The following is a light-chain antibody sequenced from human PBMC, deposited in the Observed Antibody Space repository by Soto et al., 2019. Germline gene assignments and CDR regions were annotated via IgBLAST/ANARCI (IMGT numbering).Light chain of an antibody. V-gene: IGKV3-11*01. Sequence: EIVLTQSPATLSLSPGERATLSCRASQSVSSYLAWYQQKPGQAPRLLIYDASNRATGIPARFSGSGSGTDFTLSISSLQSEDFGIYYCQQYNNWPQTFGQGTKVDIK. CDR3: QQYNNWPQT. J-gene: IGKJ1*01. CDR1: QSVSSY. CDR2: DAS.